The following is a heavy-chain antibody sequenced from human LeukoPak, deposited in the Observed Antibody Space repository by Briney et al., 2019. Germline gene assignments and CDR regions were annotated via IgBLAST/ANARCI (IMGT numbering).Heavy chain of an antibody. Sequence: ASVKVSCKASAYTFVNYYMTWVRQAPGQGLEWMGWISGYGQNTNYAQKFQGRVTMTTDTSTTTGYMELRSLTSDDTAVYYCARGGSTGWYPDSWGQGTLVTVSS. CDR2: ISGYGQNT. CDR3: ARGGSTGWYPDS. J-gene: IGHJ4*02. D-gene: IGHD6-19*01. CDR1: AYTFVNYY. V-gene: IGHV1-18*01.